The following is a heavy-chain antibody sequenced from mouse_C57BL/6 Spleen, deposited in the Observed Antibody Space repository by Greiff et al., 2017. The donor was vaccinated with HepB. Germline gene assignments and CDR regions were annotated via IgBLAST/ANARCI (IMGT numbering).Heavy chain of an antibody. Sequence: EVQLVESGAELVKPGASVKLSCTASGFNIKDYYMHWVKQRTEQGLEWIGRIDPEDGETKYAPKFQGKATITADTSSNTAYLQLSSLTSEDTAVYYCSITTVVGAMDYWGQGTSVTVSS. J-gene: IGHJ4*01. CDR3: SITTVVGAMDY. CDR2: IDPEDGET. CDR1: GFNIKDYY. D-gene: IGHD1-1*01. V-gene: IGHV14-2*01.